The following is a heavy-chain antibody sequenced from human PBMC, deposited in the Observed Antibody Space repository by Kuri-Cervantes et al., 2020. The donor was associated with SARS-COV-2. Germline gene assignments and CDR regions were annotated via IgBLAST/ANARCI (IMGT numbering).Heavy chain of an antibody. J-gene: IGHJ4*02. CDR1: GGSFSGYY. Sequence: GSLRLSCAVYGGSFSGYYWSWIRQPPGKGLEWIGEINHSGSTNYNPSLKSRVTISVDTSKNQFSLKLSSVTAADTAVYYCARGNRLRYSSRFDYWGQGTLVTVSS. D-gene: IGHD3-9*01. CDR3: ARGNRLRYSSRFDY. V-gene: IGHV4-34*01. CDR2: INHSGST.